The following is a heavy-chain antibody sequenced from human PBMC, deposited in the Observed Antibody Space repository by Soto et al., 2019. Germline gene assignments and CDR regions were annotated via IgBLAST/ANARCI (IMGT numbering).Heavy chain of an antibody. J-gene: IGHJ4*02. V-gene: IGHV5-51*01. Sequence: AGESLKISCKGSGYSFTSYLIGWVRQMPGKGLEWMGIIYPGDSDTRYSPSFQGQVTISADKSISTAYLQWSGLKASDTAMYYCAKMDTAMVVDYWGQGTLVTVSS. CDR3: AKMDTAMVVDY. CDR1: GYSFTSYL. D-gene: IGHD5-18*01. CDR2: IYPGDSDT.